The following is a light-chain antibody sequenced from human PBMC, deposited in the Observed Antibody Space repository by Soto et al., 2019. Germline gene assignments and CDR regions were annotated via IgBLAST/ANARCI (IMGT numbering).Light chain of an antibody. CDR3: QQYNSLWT. V-gene: IGKV1-5*01. J-gene: IGKJ1*01. CDR2: DAT. CDR1: QRISSW. Sequence: DVQMTQSPSTLSASVGDRVTITCRASQRISSWWAWYQQKPGKAPRRLIYDATYLERGVPSRFSGSGSGTESTLTISDLKPDDLATYDCQQYNSLWTFGHGTKVEI.